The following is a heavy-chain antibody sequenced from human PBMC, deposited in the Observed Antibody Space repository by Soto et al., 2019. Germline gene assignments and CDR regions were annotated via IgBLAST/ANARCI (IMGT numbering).Heavy chain of an antibody. CDR2: IGCCSGSGT. CDR3: AKDRQPDGIWTFDS. D-gene: IGHD3-9*01. J-gene: IGHJ4*02. Sequence: GGPMRLSCAASECTFSTYTMNWVSQNPGKGLEWVSGIGCCSGSGTYYADFVKGRFTISRDNSKNMVFLQMNGLRAEDTAVYYCAKDRQPDGIWTFDSWGQGTPVTVSS. CDR1: ECTFSTYT. V-gene: IGHV3-23*01.